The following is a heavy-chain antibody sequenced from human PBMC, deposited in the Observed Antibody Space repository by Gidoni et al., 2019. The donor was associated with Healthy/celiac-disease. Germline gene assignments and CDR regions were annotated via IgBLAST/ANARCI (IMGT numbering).Heavy chain of an antibody. CDR1: GGSFSGYY. CDR3: ARGLRAEGY. CDR2: INHSGST. J-gene: IGHJ4*02. Sequence: QVQLHQWCAGLLKPSETLSLTCAVYGGSFSGYYWSWIRQPPGKGLEWIGEINHSGSTNYNPSLKSRVTISVDTSKNQFYLKLSSVTAADTAVYYCARGLRAEGYWGQGTLVTVSS. V-gene: IGHV4-34*01. D-gene: IGHD4-17*01.